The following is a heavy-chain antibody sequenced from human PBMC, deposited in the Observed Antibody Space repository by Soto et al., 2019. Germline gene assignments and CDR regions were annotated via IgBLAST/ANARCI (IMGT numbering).Heavy chain of an antibody. CDR3: ARDLRVVVVAECGGMDV. Sequence: QVQLVQSGAEVKKPGASVKVSCKASGYTFTGYYMHWVRQAPGQGLEWMGWINPNSGGTNYAQKFQGWVTMTRDTSISTAYMELSRLRSDDTAVYYCARDLRVVVVAECGGMDVWGQGTTVTVSS. CDR2: INPNSGGT. D-gene: IGHD2-15*01. CDR1: GYTFTGYY. V-gene: IGHV1-2*04. J-gene: IGHJ6*02.